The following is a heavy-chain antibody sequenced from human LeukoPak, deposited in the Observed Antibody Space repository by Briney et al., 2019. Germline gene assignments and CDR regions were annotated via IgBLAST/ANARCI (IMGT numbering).Heavy chain of an antibody. CDR3: ASDVAGAEPYYFDY. D-gene: IGHD1-14*01. CDR2: ISSSSSYI. V-gene: IGHV3-21*01. Sequence: GGFLRLSCAASGFTFSSYSMNWVRQAPGKGLECGSSISSSSSYIYYADSVKGRFTISRDNAKNSLYLQMNSLRAEDTAVYYCASDVAGAEPYYFDYWGQGTLVTVSS. CDR1: GFTFSSYS. J-gene: IGHJ4*02.